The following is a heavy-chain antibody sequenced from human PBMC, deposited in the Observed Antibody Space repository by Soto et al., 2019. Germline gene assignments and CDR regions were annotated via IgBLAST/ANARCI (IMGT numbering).Heavy chain of an antibody. J-gene: IGHJ6*02. CDR2: ISYDGSNK. CDR3: ARDGDYGDYGGPTKFYYYYGMDV. D-gene: IGHD4-17*01. V-gene: IGHV3-30-3*01. Sequence: GALRLSCAASGFTFSSYAMHWVRQAPGKGLEWVAVISYDGSNKYYADSVKGRFTISRDNSKNTLYLQMNSLRAEDTAVYYCARDGDYGDYGGPTKFYYYYGMDVWGQGTTVTVSS. CDR1: GFTFSSYA.